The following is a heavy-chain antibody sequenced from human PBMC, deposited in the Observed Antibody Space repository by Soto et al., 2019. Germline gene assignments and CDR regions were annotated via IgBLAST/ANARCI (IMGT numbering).Heavy chain of an antibody. D-gene: IGHD6-19*01. CDR3: TANPSIEVAGL. V-gene: IGHV3-15*01. CDR2: IKSKTDGGTT. Sequence: GGSLRLSCAASGFTFSNAWMSWVRQAPGKGLEWVGRIKSKTDGGTTDYAAPVKGRFTISRDDSKNTLYLQMNSLKTEDTAVYYCTANPSIEVAGLWGQGTLVTVSS. CDR1: GFTFSNAW. J-gene: IGHJ4*02.